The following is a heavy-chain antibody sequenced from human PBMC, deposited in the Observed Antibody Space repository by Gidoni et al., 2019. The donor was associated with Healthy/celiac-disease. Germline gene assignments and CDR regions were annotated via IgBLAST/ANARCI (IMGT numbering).Heavy chain of an antibody. CDR2: IYSVGST. J-gene: IGHJ4*02. D-gene: IGHD2-15*01. CDR3: ASYVRGWNYLDY. V-gene: IGHV3-53*04. CDR1: GFTVSSNS. Sequence: EVQLVESGGGLVQPGGSLRLSCAASGFTVSSNSMSWVRQAPGTGLEWVSVIYSVGSTYYADSVKGRFTISRHNSKNTLYLQMNSLRAEDTAVYYCASYVRGWNYLDYWGQGTLVTVSS.